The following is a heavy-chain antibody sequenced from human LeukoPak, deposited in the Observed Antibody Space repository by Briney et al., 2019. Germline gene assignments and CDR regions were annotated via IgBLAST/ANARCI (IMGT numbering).Heavy chain of an antibody. Sequence: SVKVSCKASGGTFSSYAISWVRQAPGQGLEWMGRIIPILGIANYAQKFQGRVTITADKSTSTAYMELSSLRSEDTAVYYCARDRGAAAGTQHFDYWGQGTLVTVSS. CDR2: IIPILGIA. CDR1: GGTFSSYA. J-gene: IGHJ4*02. V-gene: IGHV1-69*04. CDR3: ARDRGAAAGTQHFDY. D-gene: IGHD6-13*01.